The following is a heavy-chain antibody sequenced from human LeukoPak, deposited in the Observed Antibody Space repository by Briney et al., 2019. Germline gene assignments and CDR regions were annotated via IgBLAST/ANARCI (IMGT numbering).Heavy chain of an antibody. CDR1: GYTFTGYY. CDR2: INPNSGDT. V-gene: IGHV1-2*02. CDR3: ARVTGAFFFDY. J-gene: IGHJ4*02. D-gene: IGHD7-27*01. Sequence: ASVKVSCKASGYTFTGYYMHWVRQAPGQGLEWMGWINPNSGDTNYAQKFQGRVTMATDTSISTAYMELSRLRSDDTAVYYCARVTGAFFFDYWGQGTLVTVSS.